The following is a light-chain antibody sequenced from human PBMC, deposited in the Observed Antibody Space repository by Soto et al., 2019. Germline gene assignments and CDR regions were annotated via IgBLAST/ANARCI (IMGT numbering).Light chain of an antibody. J-gene: IGKJ5*01. Sequence: EIVMTQSPATLSVSPGERATLSCRASQSVSSNLAWYQQKPGQAPRLLIYGASTRAPGIPARFSGSGSGTEFTLTIGSLQSEDFAVYYCQRYNNWPYTFGQGTRLEIK. CDR3: QRYNNWPYT. CDR1: QSVSSN. V-gene: IGKV3-15*01. CDR2: GAS.